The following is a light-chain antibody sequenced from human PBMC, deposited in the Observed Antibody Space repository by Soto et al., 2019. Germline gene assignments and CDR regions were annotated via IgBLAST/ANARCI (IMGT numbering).Light chain of an antibody. CDR2: RAS. J-gene: IGKJ1*01. V-gene: IGKV3-15*01. CDR1: QNIYSN. CDR3: QQYNNWWT. Sequence: IVMTQSPATLSVSPGERATLSCRASQNIYSNVAWYQQRPGQAPRLLIYRASTRAPGIPARFSGSGSGTEFTLTISSLQSEDFAVYYCQQYNNWWTFGQGTKVDIK.